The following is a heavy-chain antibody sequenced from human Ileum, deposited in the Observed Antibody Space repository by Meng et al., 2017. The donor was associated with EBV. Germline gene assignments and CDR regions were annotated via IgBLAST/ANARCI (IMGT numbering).Heavy chain of an antibody. CDR2: IFHIGST. Sequence: VQLPESGHRSVKPSGTLSLTCAVSGGSVISNNWWSWVRQPPGKGLEWIGEIFHIGSTNNSPSLKSRVTISVDNSKNQFSLSLTSVTAADTAIYYCAKVSLTGTFYDHWGQGILVTVSS. CDR1: GGSVISNNW. D-gene: IGHD3-9*01. V-gene: IGHV4-4*02. J-gene: IGHJ4*02. CDR3: AKVSLTGTFYDH.